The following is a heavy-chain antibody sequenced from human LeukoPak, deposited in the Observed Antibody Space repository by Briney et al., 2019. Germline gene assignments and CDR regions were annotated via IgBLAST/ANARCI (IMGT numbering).Heavy chain of an antibody. Sequence: GASVTVSCKASGYTFTSYGISWVRQAPGQGLEWMGWISAYNGNTNYAQKLQGRVTITTDTSTSTAYMELRSLRSDDTAVYYCARDDYDILTGYSVGYFDLWGRGTLVTVSS. D-gene: IGHD3-9*01. CDR1: GYTFTSYG. CDR2: ISAYNGNT. CDR3: ARDDYDILTGYSVGYFDL. J-gene: IGHJ2*01. V-gene: IGHV1-18*01.